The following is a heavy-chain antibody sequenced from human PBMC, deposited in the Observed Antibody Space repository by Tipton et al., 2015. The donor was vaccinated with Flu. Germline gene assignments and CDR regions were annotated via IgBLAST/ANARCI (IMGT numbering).Heavy chain of an antibody. V-gene: IGHV4-34*01. D-gene: IGHD6-6*01. CDR1: GGSFSGYY. Sequence: TLSLTCAVYGGSFSGYYWSWIRQPPGKGLEWIGEINHSGSTNYNPSLKSRVTISADTSKNQFSLKLSSVTAADTAVYYCARGGFSSSSNRRRRVYDYWGQGTLVTVSS. J-gene: IGHJ4*02. CDR2: INHSGST. CDR3: ARGGFSSSSNRRRRVYDY.